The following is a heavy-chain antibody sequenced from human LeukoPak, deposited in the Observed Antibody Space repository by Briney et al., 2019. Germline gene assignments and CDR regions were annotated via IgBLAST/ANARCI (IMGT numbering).Heavy chain of an antibody. D-gene: IGHD6-6*01. CDR3: ARTYSSSLFDY. V-gene: IGHV4-61*02. CDR1: GGSISSGSYY. Sequence: PSQTLSLTCTVSGGSISSGSYYWRWIRQPAGKGLEGIRSIYTSASTNYNPSLKSRVTISVDTSKNQFSLKLSSVTAADTAVYYCARTYSSSLFDYWGQGTLVTVSS. J-gene: IGHJ4*02. CDR2: IYTSAST.